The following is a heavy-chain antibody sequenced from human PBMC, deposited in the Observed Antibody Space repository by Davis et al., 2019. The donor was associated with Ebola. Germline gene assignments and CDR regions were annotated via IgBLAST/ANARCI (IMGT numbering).Heavy chain of an antibody. CDR1: GGSISDNY. V-gene: IGHV4-59*01. CDR2: IYYTGST. J-gene: IGHJ3*02. CDR3: ARARNDAFDI. Sequence: PSETLSLTCTVSGGSISDNYWSWIRQPPGKGLEWIGYIYYTGSTYYNPSLKSRVTISVDTSKNQFSLKLNTVTAADPAVYYCARARNDAFDIGGQGTMVTVSS.